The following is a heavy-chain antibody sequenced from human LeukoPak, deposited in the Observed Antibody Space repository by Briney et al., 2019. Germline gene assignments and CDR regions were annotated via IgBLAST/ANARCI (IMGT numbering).Heavy chain of an antibody. Sequence: PGGSLRLSCAASGFTFSGSAMHWVRQASGKGLDWVGRIRSKAGSYATAYAASVKGRFTISRDDSKNTAYLQMNSLKTEDTAVYYCTRSGYSYGLEDYWGQGTLVTVSS. D-gene: IGHD5-18*01. CDR1: GFTFSGSA. CDR3: TRSGYSYGLEDY. V-gene: IGHV3-73*01. CDR2: IRSKAGSYAT. J-gene: IGHJ4*02.